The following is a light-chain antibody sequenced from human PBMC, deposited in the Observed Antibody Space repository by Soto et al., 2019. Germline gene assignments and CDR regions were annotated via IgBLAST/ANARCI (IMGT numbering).Light chain of an antibody. V-gene: IGLV2-14*01. CDR1: SSDVGGFNY. CDR2: DVS. CDR3: SSYRNTRTVV. Sequence: QSVLTQPASVSGSPGQSITISCTGTSSDVGGFNYVSWYQQHPGKVPKLIIYDVSNRPSGVSNRFSGSKSGNTASLTISGLQAEDEADYYCSSYRNTRTVVFGGGTKLTVL. J-gene: IGLJ2*01.